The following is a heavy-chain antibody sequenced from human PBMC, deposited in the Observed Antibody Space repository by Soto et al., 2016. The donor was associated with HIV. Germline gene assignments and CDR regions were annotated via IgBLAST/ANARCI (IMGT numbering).Heavy chain of an antibody. V-gene: IGHV3-74*01. Sequence: EVQLVESGGGLVQPGGSLRLSCAASGFTFSSYWMHWVRQAPGKGLVWVSRINTDGSSSSYADSVKGRFTISRDNAKNTLYLQMNSLRAEDTAVYYCARDRYYYDSSGYYWIDAFDIWGQGTMVTVSS. CDR1: GFTFSSYW. CDR2: INTDGSSS. J-gene: IGHJ3*02. CDR3: ARDRYYYDSSGYYWIDAFDI. D-gene: IGHD3-22*01.